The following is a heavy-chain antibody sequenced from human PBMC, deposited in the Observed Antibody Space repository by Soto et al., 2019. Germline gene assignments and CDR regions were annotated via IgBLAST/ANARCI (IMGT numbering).Heavy chain of an antibody. D-gene: IGHD2-2*01. J-gene: IGHJ4*02. V-gene: IGHV1-2*04. CDR3: ASSVRYCSSTSCYAFDY. CDR1: GYTFTGYY. CDR2: INPNSGGT. Sequence: QVQLVQSGAEVKKPGASVKVSCKASGYTFTGYYMHWVRQAPGQGLEWMGWINPNSGGTNYAQKFQGWVTMTRDTSISTAYMELSRLRSDDTAVYYCASSVRYCSSTSCYAFDYWGQGTLVTVSS.